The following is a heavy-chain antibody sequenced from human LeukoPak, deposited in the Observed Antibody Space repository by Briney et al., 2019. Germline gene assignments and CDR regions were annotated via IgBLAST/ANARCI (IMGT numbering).Heavy chain of an antibody. D-gene: IGHD5-12*01. CDR2: ISSSSIYI. Sequence: TGGSLRLSCAASGFTFSSYSMNWVRQAPGKGLEWVSSISSSSIYIYYADSVKGRFSISRDNAKNSLYLQMNSLRAEDTAVYYCAKRRGPSGYDYLPYYYMDVWGKGTTVTVSS. V-gene: IGHV3-21*01. J-gene: IGHJ6*03. CDR3: AKRRGPSGYDYLPYYYMDV. CDR1: GFTFSSYS.